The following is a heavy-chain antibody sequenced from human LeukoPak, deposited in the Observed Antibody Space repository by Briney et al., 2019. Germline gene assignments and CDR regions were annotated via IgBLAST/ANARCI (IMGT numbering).Heavy chain of an antibody. D-gene: IGHD2-15*01. CDR3: ARGRVAYSAYYFDY. V-gene: IGHV4-59*01. CDR2: IYYTGNT. Sequence: PSETLSLTCTVSGDSITNYFWSWIRQPPGKGLEWIGYIYYTGNTNYKPSPKSRVTISVDTSTNQFSLRLRSVTAADTAVYYCARGRVAYSAYYFDYWGRGTLVTVSS. CDR1: GDSITNYF. J-gene: IGHJ4*02.